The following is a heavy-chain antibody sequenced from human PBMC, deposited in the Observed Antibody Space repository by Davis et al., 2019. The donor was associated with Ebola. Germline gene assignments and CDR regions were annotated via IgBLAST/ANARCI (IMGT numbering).Heavy chain of an antibody. Sequence: ASVKVSCKASGYTFTSYDINWVRQATGQGLEWMGIINPSGGSTSYAQKFQGRVTMTRDTSTSTVYMELSSLRSEDTAVYYCARGGVIAFDIWGQGTMVTVSS. D-gene: IGHD2-21*01. CDR3: ARGGVIAFDI. J-gene: IGHJ3*02. V-gene: IGHV1-46*01. CDR1: GYTFTSYD. CDR2: INPSGGST.